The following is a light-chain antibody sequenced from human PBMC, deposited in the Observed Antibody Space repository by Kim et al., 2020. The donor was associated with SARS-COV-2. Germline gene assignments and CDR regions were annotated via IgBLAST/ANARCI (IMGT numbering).Light chain of an antibody. CDR1: QSLIHTNGYTY. CDR3: MQTLQIPPT. J-gene: IGKJ4*01. Sequence: DIVMTQSARSLPVTPGEPASISCRSSQSLIHTNGYTYLDWYLQKPGQSPQLLIYMGFDRASGVPDRFSGTGSGTDFRLKISRVEAEDVGVYYCMQTLQIPPTFGGGTKVDIK. V-gene: IGKV2-28*01. CDR2: MGF.